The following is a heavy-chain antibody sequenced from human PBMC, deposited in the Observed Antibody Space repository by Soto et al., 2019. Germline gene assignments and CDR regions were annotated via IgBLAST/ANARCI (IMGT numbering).Heavy chain of an antibody. CDR1: GYSFTSYW. J-gene: IGHJ5*02. V-gene: IGHV5-10-1*01. CDR3: APFTRHLVFTIFGGVETPDTWFAP. CDR2: IDPSDSYT. Sequence: PGESLKISCKGSGYSFTSYWISWVRQMPGKGLEWMGRIDPSDSYTNYSPSFQGHVTISADKSISTAYLQWSSLKASDTAMYYCAPFTRHLVFTIFGGVETPDTWFAPWGQGTLVTVSP. D-gene: IGHD3-3*01.